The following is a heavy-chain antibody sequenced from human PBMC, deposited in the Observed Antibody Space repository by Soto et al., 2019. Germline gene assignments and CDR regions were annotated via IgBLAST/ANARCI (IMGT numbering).Heavy chain of an antibody. D-gene: IGHD3-10*01. CDR2: ISAYNGNT. Sequence: QVQLVQSGAEVKKPGASVKVSCKASGYTFTSYGISWVRQAPGQGLEWMGWISAYNGNTNYAQKLQGRVTMTTDTSTSTAYMGLRSLRSDDTAVYYCASGRGYGSGSYYSRWFDPRGKGTLVTFSS. V-gene: IGHV1-18*01. CDR3: ASGRGYGSGSYYSRWFDP. J-gene: IGHJ5*02. CDR1: GYTFTSYG.